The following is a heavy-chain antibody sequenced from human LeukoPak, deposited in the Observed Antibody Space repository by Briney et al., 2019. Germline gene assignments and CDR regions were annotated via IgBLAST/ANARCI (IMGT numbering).Heavy chain of an antibody. CDR3: ARRPTGGFGLDY. CDR1: GESFSDYY. CDR2: INHSGGT. V-gene: IGHV4-34*01. J-gene: IGHJ4*02. Sequence: PLETLSLTCAVYGESFSDYYWSWIRQPPGKGLEWIGEINHSGGTNYNPSLKSRVTISVDTSKNQFSLKLSSVTAADTAVYYCARRPTGGFGLDYWGQGTLVTVSS. D-gene: IGHD2-15*01.